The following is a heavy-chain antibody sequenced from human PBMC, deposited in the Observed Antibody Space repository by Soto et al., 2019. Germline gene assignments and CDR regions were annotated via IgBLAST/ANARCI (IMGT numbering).Heavy chain of an antibody. CDR2: IKQDGSEK. D-gene: IGHD6-6*01. V-gene: IGHV3-7*01. CDR3: ARDRAIAARRRGSSGWYFDY. CDR1: GFTFSSYW. Sequence: EVQLVESGGGLVQPGGSLRLSCAASGFTFSSYWMSWVRQAPGKGLEWVANIKQDGSEKYYVDSVKGRFTISRDNAKNSLYLKMNSLRAEDTAVYYCARDRAIAARRRGSSGWYFDYWGQGTLVTVSS. J-gene: IGHJ4*02.